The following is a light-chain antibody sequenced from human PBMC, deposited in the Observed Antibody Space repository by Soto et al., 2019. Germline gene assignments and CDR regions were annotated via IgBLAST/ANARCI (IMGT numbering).Light chain of an antibody. CDR1: SSDVGGYNY. V-gene: IGLV2-14*01. CDR3: SSYTGSSTYV. Sequence: CALAPPGPLTRSPGRSITITYTGTSSDVGGYNYVSWYQQHPGKAPKLMIHDVSNRPSGISNRFSGSKSGNTASLTISGLQAEDEADYYCSSYTGSSTYVFGTGTKVTVL. CDR2: DVS. J-gene: IGLJ1*01.